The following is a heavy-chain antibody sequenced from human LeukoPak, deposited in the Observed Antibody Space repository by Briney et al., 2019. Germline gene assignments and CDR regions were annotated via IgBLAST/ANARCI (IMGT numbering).Heavy chain of an antibody. Sequence: PSETLSLTCAVSGGSISSSNWWSWVRQPPGKGLEWIGEIYHSGSTNYNPSLKSRVTISVDTSKNQFSLKLSSVTAADTAVYYCARGRVHYYGSGSYSHYYYYYYMDVWGKGTTVTVSS. D-gene: IGHD3-10*01. J-gene: IGHJ6*03. CDR3: ARGRVHYYGSGSYSHYYYYYYMDV. V-gene: IGHV4-4*02. CDR2: IYHSGST. CDR1: GGSISSSNW.